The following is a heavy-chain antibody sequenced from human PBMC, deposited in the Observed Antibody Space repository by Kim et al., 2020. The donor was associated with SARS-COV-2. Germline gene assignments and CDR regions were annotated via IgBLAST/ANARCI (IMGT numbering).Heavy chain of an antibody. V-gene: IGHV4-39*01. CDR2: IYYSGST. CDR1: GGSISSSSYY. Sequence: SETLSLTCTVSGGSISSSSYYWGWIRQPPGKGLEWIGSIYYSGSTYYNPSLKSRVTISVDTSKNQFSLKLSSVTAADTAVYYCARQKKGPHLLGYCSGGSCPKQSEIDYWGQGTLVTVSS. J-gene: IGHJ4*02. D-gene: IGHD2-15*01. CDR3: ARQKKGPHLLGYCSGGSCPKQSEIDY.